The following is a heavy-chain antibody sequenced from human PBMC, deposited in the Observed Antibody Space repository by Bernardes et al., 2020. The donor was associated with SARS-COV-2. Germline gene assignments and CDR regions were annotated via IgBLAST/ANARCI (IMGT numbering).Heavy chain of an antibody. D-gene: IGHD6-19*01. J-gene: IGHJ5*02. V-gene: IGHV1-18*01. CDR2: ISVYNGDT. CDR3: ARAQWLVSWFGP. Sequence: ASMKVSCKASGYTFSSFGISWVRQAPGQGLEWMGWISVYNGDTKYAQNLQGRVTMTTDASTSTAYMDLRSLTSDDTAVYYCARAQWLVSWFGPWGQGTLVTVSS. CDR1: GYTFSSFG.